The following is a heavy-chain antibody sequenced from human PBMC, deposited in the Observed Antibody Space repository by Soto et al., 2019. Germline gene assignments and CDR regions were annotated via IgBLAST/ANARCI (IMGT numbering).Heavy chain of an antibody. D-gene: IGHD3-3*01. Sequence: XETLSLTCTVSGCSISSYYWSWIRQPPGKGLEWIGYIYYSGSTNYNPSLKSRVTISVDTSKNQFSLKLSSVTAADTAVYYCARGGTDDFWSGYYMGYYYGMDVWGQGPTVTVSS. CDR1: GCSISSYY. CDR2: IYYSGST. J-gene: IGHJ6*02. CDR3: ARGGTDDFWSGYYMGYYYGMDV. V-gene: IGHV4-59*01.